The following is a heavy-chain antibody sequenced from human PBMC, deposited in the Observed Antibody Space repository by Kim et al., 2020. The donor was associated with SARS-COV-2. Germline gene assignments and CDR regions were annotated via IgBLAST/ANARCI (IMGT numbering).Heavy chain of an antibody. V-gene: IGHV4-34*01. D-gene: IGHD1-26*01. CDR3: ARGRGSGSGSYWGFSY. Sequence: SETLSLTCAVYGGSFSGYYWSWIRQPPGKGLEWIGEINHSGSTNYNPSLKSRVTISVDTSKNQFSLKLSSVTAADTAVYYCARGRGSGSGSYWGFSYWGQGTLVTVSS. CDR2: INHSGST. J-gene: IGHJ4*02. CDR1: GGSFSGYY.